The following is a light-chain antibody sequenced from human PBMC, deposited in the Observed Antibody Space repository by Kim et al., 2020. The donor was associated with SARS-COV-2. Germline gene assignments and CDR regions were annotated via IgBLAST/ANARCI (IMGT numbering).Light chain of an antibody. CDR3: ATWDDTLRGPV. V-gene: IGLV1-47*01. Sequence: GTPGQRFTLSCYSYIVTNYVFWYQRLPGTAPTLLVYRNDQRPSGVPDRFSGSKSRTSASLAISGLLPEDEADYFCATWDDTLRGPVFGGGTQLTVL. CDR1: SYIVTNY. J-gene: IGLJ3*02. CDR2: RND.